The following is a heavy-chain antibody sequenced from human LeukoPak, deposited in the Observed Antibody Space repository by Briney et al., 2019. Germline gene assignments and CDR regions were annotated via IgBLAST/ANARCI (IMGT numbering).Heavy chain of an antibody. Sequence: SVKVSCKASGFTSTNFAVQWVRQARGQRLEWIGWIIVGSGATKCAQDFQERVTITRDLSTSTLYMELRSLTSEDTAVYYCAADLSNPRMGASYLDSWGQGTLVTVSS. D-gene: IGHD3-16*01. CDR1: GFTSTNFA. CDR3: AADLSNPRMGASYLDS. CDR2: IIVGSGAT. V-gene: IGHV1-58*01. J-gene: IGHJ4*02.